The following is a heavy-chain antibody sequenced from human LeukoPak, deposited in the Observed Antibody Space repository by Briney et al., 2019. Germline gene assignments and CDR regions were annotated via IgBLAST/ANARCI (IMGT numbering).Heavy chain of an antibody. CDR3: ARVIGVNDKYFDP. CDR2: LHPNGGV. J-gene: IGHJ5*02. V-gene: IGHV4-4*07. Sequence: SETLSLTCNVSSDSFSLYYWSWIRQPAGKGLEWIGRLHPNGGVNYNPSLRSRVTLSGGTSKKQVFLRLTAVTAADTAVYYCARVIGVNDKYFDPWGQGIPVTVTS. CDR1: SDSFSLYY. D-gene: IGHD3-22*01.